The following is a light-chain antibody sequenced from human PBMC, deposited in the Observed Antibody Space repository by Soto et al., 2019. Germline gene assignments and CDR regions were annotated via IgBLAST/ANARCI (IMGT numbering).Light chain of an antibody. V-gene: IGLV1-51*01. CDR2: DED. CDR3: GSWDSSLSAYV. CDR1: SSNIGGNS. Sequence: QSVLSQPPSVSAAPGQRVTISCSGSSSNIGGNSVSWYQQLPGTAPKLLIYDEDQRPSGIPDRFSGSKSGTSATLGITGFQTGDEADYYCGSWDSSLSAYVFGTGTKVTVL. J-gene: IGLJ1*01.